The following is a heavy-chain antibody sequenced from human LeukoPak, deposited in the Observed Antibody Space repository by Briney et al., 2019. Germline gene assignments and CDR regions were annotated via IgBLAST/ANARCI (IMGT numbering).Heavy chain of an antibody. CDR3: ARDIIAAAGRPPGY. D-gene: IGHD6-13*01. J-gene: IGHJ4*02. Sequence: GASVNVSCKASGYTFTSYAMHWVRQAPGQRLEWMGWINAGNGNTKYSQKFQGRVTITRDTSASTAYVELNSLRSEDTAIYYCARDIIAAAGRPPGYWGQGTLVTVSS. V-gene: IGHV1-3*01. CDR1: GYTFTSYA. CDR2: INAGNGNT.